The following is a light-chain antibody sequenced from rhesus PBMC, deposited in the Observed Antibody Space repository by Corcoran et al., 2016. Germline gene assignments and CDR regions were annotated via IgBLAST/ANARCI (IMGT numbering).Light chain of an antibody. CDR3: SSYAGSNYI. CDR2: EVS. Sequence: QAALTQPPSVSGSPGQSVTISCTGTSNDVGGYDYVSWYQQHPGTAPKLMIYEVSKRPSGVSDRFSGAKSGDTASLTLSGLQAEDDADYYCSSYAGSNYIFGAGTRLTVL. CDR1: SNDVGGYDY. V-gene: IGLV2-23*01. J-gene: IGLJ1*01.